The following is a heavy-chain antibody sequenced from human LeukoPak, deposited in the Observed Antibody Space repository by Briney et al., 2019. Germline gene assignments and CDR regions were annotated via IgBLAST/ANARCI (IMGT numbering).Heavy chain of an antibody. Sequence: GASVKVSCRTSGYTFTNYYMHWVRQAPGQGLEWMGLSSPTGSSTNYAQKFRGRVTMTRDTSTTTVYMELSSLRSEDTAVYYCAREESGGYFDYWGQGTLVTVSS. CDR2: SSPTGSST. CDR3: AREESGGYFDY. V-gene: IGHV1-46*01. CDR1: GYTFTNYY. D-gene: IGHD2-8*02. J-gene: IGHJ4*02.